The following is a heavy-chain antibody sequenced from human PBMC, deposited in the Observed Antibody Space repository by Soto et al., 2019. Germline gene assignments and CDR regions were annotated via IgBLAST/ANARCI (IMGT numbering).Heavy chain of an antibody. CDR1: GGSISNYY. Sequence: QVQLQESGPGLVKPSATLSLTCTVSGGSISNYYWSWIRQPPGKGLEWIGYIYYSGSTSYNPSLTSRVSISVDTSKNQFSLKLNSVTAADTAVYYCARSSSGLGYWGQGTLVTVSS. V-gene: IGHV4-59*01. CDR3: ARSSSGLGY. J-gene: IGHJ4*02. D-gene: IGHD6-6*01. CDR2: IYYSGST.